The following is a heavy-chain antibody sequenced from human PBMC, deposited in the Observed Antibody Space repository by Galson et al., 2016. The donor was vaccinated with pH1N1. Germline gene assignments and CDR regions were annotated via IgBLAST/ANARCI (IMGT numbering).Heavy chain of an antibody. CDR2: IDPSNGGT. CDR3: IRDLGRLRDF. Sequence: SVKVSCKASGYIFTRDYFHWVRQAPGQGLEWMGVIDPSNGGTTFAQKFQGLVTMTRDTSTSTVYMEVSGLKSDDTAVHYCIRDLGRLRDFWGQGTLVTVSS. D-gene: IGHD7-27*01. J-gene: IGHJ4*02. CDR1: GYIFTRDY. V-gene: IGHV1-46*03.